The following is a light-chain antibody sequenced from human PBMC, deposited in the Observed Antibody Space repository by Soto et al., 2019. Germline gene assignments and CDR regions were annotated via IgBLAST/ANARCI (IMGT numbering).Light chain of an antibody. J-gene: IGKJ2*01. V-gene: IGKV3-20*01. Sequence: IVLTQSPGMLSLSPRERATISCRASQSVDSNHLAWYQQRPGQAPRLLIYGASRRATGIPDRFSGSGSGTDFTLTISRLEPEDFAVYYCQQYGSSTYTFGQGTKVDI. CDR2: GAS. CDR3: QQYGSSTYT. CDR1: QSVDSNH.